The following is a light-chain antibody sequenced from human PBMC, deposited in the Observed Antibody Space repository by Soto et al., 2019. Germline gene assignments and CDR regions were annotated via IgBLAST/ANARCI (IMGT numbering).Light chain of an antibody. Sequence: DIQMTQSPSSLSASVGDRVTITCRASQSISRRLAWYKKKPGKAPNLLIYKASRLQSGVPSRFSGSGSGTEFTLTISSLQPDDFATYYCQQYNNYLWTFGQGTKVDI. CDR1: QSISRR. CDR2: KAS. CDR3: QQYNNYLWT. V-gene: IGKV1-5*03. J-gene: IGKJ1*01.